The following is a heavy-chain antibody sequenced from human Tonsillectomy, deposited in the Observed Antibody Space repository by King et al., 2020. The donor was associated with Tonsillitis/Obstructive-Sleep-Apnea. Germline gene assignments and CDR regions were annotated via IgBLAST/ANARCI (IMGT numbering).Heavy chain of an antibody. CDR1: GGSISSYY. V-gene: IGHV4-59*01. D-gene: IGHD2-2*02. J-gene: IGHJ4*02. Sequence: VQLQESGPGLVKPSETLSLTCTVSGGSISSYYWSWIRQPPGKGLEWIGYIYYSGSTNYNPSLKSRVTISVDTSKNQFSLKLTSVTAADTAVYYCASITGVPAAIPLGYWGQGTLVTVSS. CDR2: IYYSGST. CDR3: ASITGVPAAIPLGY.